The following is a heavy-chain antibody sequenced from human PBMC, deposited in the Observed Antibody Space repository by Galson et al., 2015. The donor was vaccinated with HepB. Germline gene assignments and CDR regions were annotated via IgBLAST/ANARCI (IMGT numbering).Heavy chain of an antibody. D-gene: IGHD3/OR15-3a*01. V-gene: IGHV3-30*03. CDR3: ARGGLGYYFDY. Sequence: SLRLSCADSGSTFTSYGMHWVRQAPGKGLEWVALISYDRSYEYYADSVKGRFTISRDNSKNTLYLQMNSLRADDTAVYYCARGGLGYYFDYWGQGTLVTVSS. J-gene: IGHJ4*02. CDR1: GSTFTSYG. CDR2: ISYDRSYE.